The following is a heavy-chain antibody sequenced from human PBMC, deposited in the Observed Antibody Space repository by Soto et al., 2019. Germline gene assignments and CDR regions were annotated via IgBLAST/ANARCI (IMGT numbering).Heavy chain of an antibody. V-gene: IGHV1-46*03. CDR1: GGTFSTYS. D-gene: IGHD6-19*01. Sequence: ASVKVSCKDSGGTFSTYSMFWVRQAPGQGLEWMGIIIPIGGVTSYAQKFQGRVTMTRDTSTGTVYMELSSLRSEDTAVYYCARGYSSGWYGPDVWGQGTTVTVSS. CDR2: IIPIGGVT. CDR3: ARGYSSGWYGPDV. J-gene: IGHJ6*02.